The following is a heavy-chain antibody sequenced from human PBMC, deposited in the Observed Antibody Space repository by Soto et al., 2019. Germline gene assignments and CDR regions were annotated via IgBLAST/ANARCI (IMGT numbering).Heavy chain of an antibody. J-gene: IGHJ6*02. CDR2: IKQDGSEK. Sequence: EVQLVESGGGLVQPGGSLRLSCAASGFTFSSYWMSWVRQAPGKGLEWVANIKQDGSEKYYVDSVKGRFTISRDNAKNSLYLKMNSLRAEDTAVYYCARDHAGYDILTGYYGPYYYYGMDVWGQGTTVTVSS. CDR3: ARDHAGYDILTGYYGPYYYYGMDV. V-gene: IGHV3-7*03. CDR1: GFTFSSYW. D-gene: IGHD3-9*01.